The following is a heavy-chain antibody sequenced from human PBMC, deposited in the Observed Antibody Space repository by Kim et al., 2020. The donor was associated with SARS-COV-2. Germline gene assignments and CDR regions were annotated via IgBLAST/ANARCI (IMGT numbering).Heavy chain of an antibody. CDR3: ARDLCGDCYSYYFDY. Sequence: ASVKVSCKASGYTFTSYAMHWVRQAPGQRLEWMGWINAGNGNTKYSQKFQGRVTITRDTSASTAYMELSSLRSEDTAVYYCARDLCGDCYSYYFDYWGQGTLVTVSS. CDR2: INAGNGNT. V-gene: IGHV1-3*01. CDR1: GYTFTSYA. D-gene: IGHD2-21*02. J-gene: IGHJ4*02.